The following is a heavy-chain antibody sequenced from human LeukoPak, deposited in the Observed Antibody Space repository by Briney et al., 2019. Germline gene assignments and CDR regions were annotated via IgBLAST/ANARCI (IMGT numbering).Heavy chain of an antibody. V-gene: IGHV3-74*03. CDR3: AKKGYYDGSGYYMYYFDH. J-gene: IGHJ4*02. Sequence: GGSLRLSCAASRFTFSSYWMHWVRQAPGKGLVWVSRISSDGSDIKYADSVKGRFTISRDNAKDTLYLQMNSLRAEDTAVYYCAKKGYYDGSGYYMYYFDHWGQGTLVTVSS. D-gene: IGHD3-22*01. CDR1: RFTFSSYW. CDR2: ISSDGSDI.